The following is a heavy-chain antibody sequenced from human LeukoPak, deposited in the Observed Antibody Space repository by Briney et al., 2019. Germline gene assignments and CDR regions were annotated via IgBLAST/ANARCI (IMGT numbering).Heavy chain of an antibody. CDR3: GSDPNGDYVGALGY. Sequence: SGGSLRLSCEASGFSFSSYAFAWVRQGPGKGLEWVAAVTSGGGTHFADSVKGRFTVSRDNTKNTMYLQMNSLRVDDTAMYFCGSDPNGDYVGALGYWGRGALVTVSS. J-gene: IGHJ4*01. V-gene: IGHV3-23*01. CDR1: GFSFSSYA. CDR2: VTSGGGT. D-gene: IGHD2-8*01.